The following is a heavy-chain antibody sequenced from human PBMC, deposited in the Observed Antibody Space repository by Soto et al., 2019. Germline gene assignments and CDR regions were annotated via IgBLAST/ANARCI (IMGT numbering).Heavy chain of an antibody. CDR1: GGTFSSYA. Sequence: SVKVSCKASGGTFSSYAISWVRQAPGQGLEWMGGIIPIFGTANYAQKFQGRVTITADESTSTAYMELSSLRSEDTAVYYRARGVDGTGHPSYYYGMDVWGQGTTVTVSS. J-gene: IGHJ6*02. D-gene: IGHD3-9*01. V-gene: IGHV1-69*13. CDR2: IIPIFGTA. CDR3: ARGVDGTGHPSYYYGMDV.